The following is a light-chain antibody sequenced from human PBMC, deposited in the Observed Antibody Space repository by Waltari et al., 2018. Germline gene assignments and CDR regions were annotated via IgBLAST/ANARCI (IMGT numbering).Light chain of an antibody. V-gene: IGLV2-14*01. CDR2: DVT. CDR3: SSFTTSSTLV. J-gene: IGLJ2*01. Sequence: QSALTQPASVSGSPGQSIAISCTGTSSDVGAYNHVSWYQQQPGKAPKFVIYDVTQRPSGVLDRCSVSKSGNTASLTISVLQAEDEADYYCSSFTTSSTLVFGGGTKLTVL. CDR1: SSDVGAYNH.